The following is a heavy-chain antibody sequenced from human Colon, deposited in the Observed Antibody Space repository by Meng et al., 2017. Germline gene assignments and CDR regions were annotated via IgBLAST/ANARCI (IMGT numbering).Heavy chain of an antibody. CDR1: GGSISTSGYY. D-gene: IGHD6-19*01. CDR3: VRSSGWVRTGFDP. J-gene: IGHJ5*02. Sequence: QPQLQESGPGLGKPAEALSLNGCVSGGSISTSGYYWGWIRQPPGKGLEWIGSIGHSGITYYTPSLKSRVTVSIDTSKSQFSLKLTSVTAADTAVYYCVRSSGWVRTGFDPWGQGTLVTVSS. CDR2: IGHSGIT. V-gene: IGHV4-39*01.